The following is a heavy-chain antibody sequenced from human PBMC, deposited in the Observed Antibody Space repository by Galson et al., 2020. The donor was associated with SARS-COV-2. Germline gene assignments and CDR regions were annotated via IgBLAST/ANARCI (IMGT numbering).Heavy chain of an antibody. J-gene: IGHJ4*02. D-gene: IGHD3-10*02. V-gene: IGHV3-7*01. CDR3: ATTARMLGH. CDR2: IKQDGSEK. CDR1: GFTFSSYW. Sequence: GESLKISCAASGFTFSSYWMSWVRQAPGKGLEWVANIKQDGSEKNYMDSVKVRFTISRDNAKNSLYLQMNSLRAEDTALYYCATTARMLGHWGQGNLVTVSS.